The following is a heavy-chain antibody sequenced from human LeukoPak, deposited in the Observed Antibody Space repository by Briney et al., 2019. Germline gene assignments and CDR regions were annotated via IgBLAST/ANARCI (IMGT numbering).Heavy chain of an antibody. CDR1: GFTFSSYA. D-gene: IGHD2-15*01. CDR3: AKGGGVVVAAGNY. Sequence: GGSLRPSCAASGFTFSSYAMSWVRQAPGKGLEWVSAISGSGGSTYYADSVKGRFTISRDNSKNTLYLQMNSLRAEDTAVYYCAKGGGVVVAAGNYWGQGTLVTVSS. J-gene: IGHJ4*02. V-gene: IGHV3-23*01. CDR2: ISGSGGST.